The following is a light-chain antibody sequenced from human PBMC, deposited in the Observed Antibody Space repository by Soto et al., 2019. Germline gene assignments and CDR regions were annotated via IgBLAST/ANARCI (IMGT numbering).Light chain of an antibody. Sequence: EIVITQYTATLSVSPAERSSLSCMASQSVSTDLAWYQQKPAQAPRLLIYEASNRATGIPARFSGGGSGTEFTLTISSLYSEDFAVYYCQQYNTWPPWTFGQGTKVDIK. CDR2: EAS. J-gene: IGKJ1*01. V-gene: IGKV3D-15*01. CDR1: QSVSTD. CDR3: QQYNTWPPWT.